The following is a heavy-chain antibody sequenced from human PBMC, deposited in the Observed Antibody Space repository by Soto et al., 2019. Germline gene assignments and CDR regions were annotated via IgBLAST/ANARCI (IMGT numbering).Heavy chain of an antibody. D-gene: IGHD6-13*01. Sequence: QVHLVQSGAEMKKPGSSVKVSCKVSGGDLRNSGISWVRQAPGQGLEWMGGIFPLLAMVDYSQKFQGRVTITADESTNTAYMDLGSLRSEDTAVYYCAKEDAAGFKSWGQGTLVIVSS. CDR3: AKEDAAGFKS. V-gene: IGHV1-69*04. CDR2: IFPLLAMV. CDR1: GGDLRNSG. J-gene: IGHJ4*02.